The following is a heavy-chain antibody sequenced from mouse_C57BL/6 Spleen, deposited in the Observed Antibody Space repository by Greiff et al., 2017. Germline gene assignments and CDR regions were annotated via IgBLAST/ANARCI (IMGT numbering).Heavy chain of an antibody. CDR3: ARWDDYDNYAMDY. D-gene: IGHD2-4*01. J-gene: IGHJ4*01. Sequence: QVQLQQPGAELVKPGASVKMSCKASGYTFTSYWITWVKQRPGQGLEWIGDIYPGSGSTNYNEKFKSKATLTVDTSSSTAYMQLSSLTSEDSAVYYCARWDDYDNYAMDYWGQGTSVTVSS. CDR1: GYTFTSYW. V-gene: IGHV1-55*01. CDR2: IYPGSGST.